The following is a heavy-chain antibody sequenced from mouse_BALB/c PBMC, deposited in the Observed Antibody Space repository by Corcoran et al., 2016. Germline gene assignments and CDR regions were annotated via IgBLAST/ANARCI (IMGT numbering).Heavy chain of an antibody. CDR1: GYTFTTAG. Sequence: QIQLVQSGPELKKPGETVRISCKASGYTFTTAGMQWVQKMPGKGLKWIGWINTHSGVPKYAEDFKGRFAFSLETSASTAYLQISNLKNEDTATYFCARQRFYVYGGFAYWRQGTLVTVSA. CDR3: ARQRFYVYGGFAY. V-gene: IGHV9-4*02. D-gene: IGHD2-2*01. J-gene: IGHJ3*01. CDR2: INTHSGVP.